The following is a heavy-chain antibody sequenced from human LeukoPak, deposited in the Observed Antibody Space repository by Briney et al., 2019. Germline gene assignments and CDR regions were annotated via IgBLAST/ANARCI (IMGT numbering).Heavy chain of an antibody. V-gene: IGHV3-20*04. CDR2: LNWNGAST. CDR3: ARDITPYYYMDV. Sequence: SGGSLRLSCAASGFTFDDYGLSWVRQVPGKGLEWVSGLNWNGASTGYADSVKGRFTISRDNAKNSLYLQMNSLRAEDTAAYYCARDITPYYYMDVWGKGTTVTVSS. D-gene: IGHD3-10*01. J-gene: IGHJ6*03. CDR1: GFTFDDYG.